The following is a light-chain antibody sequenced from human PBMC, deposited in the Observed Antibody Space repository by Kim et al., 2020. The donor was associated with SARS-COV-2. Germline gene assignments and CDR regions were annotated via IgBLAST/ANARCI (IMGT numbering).Light chain of an antibody. J-gene: IGKJ5*01. Sequence: ASVGDRVTITCRASQSISRGLAWYQQKPGKAPKLLIYDASSLEGGVPSRFSGSGSGTEFTLTISSLQPDDFTTYYCQQYINYPITFGQGTRLEIK. CDR1: QSISRG. CDR3: QQYINYPIT. CDR2: DAS. V-gene: IGKV1-5*01.